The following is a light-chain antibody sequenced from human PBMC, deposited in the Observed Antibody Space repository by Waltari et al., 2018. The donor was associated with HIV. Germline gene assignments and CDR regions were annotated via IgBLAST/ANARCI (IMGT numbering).Light chain of an antibody. J-gene: IGLJ2*01. Sequence: QSVLTQAPSVSGAPGQRVTISCTGTSSHIGAGFDVHWYQQLPGTAPKLLIYGNNKRPSGVPDRFSGSRSGTSASLAITGLQAEDEADYYCQSYDSRLSGSRVFGGGTKLTVL. V-gene: IGLV1-40*01. CDR3: QSYDSRLSGSRV. CDR1: SSHIGAGFD. CDR2: GNN.